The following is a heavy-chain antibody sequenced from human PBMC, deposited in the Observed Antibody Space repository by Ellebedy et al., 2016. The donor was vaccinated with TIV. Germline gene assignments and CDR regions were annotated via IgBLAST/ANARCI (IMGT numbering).Heavy chain of an antibody. D-gene: IGHD4-17*01. Sequence: ASVKVSCKASGYTFTNYWMHWVRQATGQGLEWMGWVNPISGNTGYAPKFRGRVTMTMNTSISTASMELSSLRSEDTAVYYCARVPGHGDYKIDYWGQGTLVTVSS. CDR1: GYTFTNYW. J-gene: IGHJ4*02. CDR3: ARVPGHGDYKIDY. CDR2: VNPISGNT. V-gene: IGHV1-8*02.